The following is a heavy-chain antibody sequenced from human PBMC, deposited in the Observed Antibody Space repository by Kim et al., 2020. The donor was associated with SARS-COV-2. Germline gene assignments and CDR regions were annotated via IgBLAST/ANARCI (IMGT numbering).Heavy chain of an antibody. D-gene: IGHD3-16*01. J-gene: IGHJ6*02. CDR1: GYTFTSQW. CDR2: IDPDNSFA. CDR3: ATGGHSYIYMDV. V-gene: IGHV5-10-1*01. Sequence: GESLKISCKASGYTFTSQWIIWVRQVPGKGLEWMGRIDPDNSFANYGPSFRGHVTLTTDTSISTAYLQWNSLKASDTAIYFCATGGHSYIYMDVWGQGTTVTVSS.